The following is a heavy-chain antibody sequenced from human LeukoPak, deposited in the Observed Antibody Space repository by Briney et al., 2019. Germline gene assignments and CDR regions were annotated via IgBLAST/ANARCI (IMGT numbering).Heavy chain of an antibody. CDR1: GFTFSDYY. Sequence: GGSLRLSCAASGFTFSDYYMDWVRQAPGKGLEWVARTRNKANSYTTEYAASVKGRFTISRDDSRNSLYLQMNSLKTEDTAVYYCARGLRDSSGYYSFDYWGQGTLVTVSS. CDR2: TRNKANSYTT. J-gene: IGHJ4*02. D-gene: IGHD3-22*01. CDR3: ARGLRDSSGYYSFDY. V-gene: IGHV3-72*01.